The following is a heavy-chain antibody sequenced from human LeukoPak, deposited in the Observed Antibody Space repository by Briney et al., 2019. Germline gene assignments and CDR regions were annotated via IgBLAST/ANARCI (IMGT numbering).Heavy chain of an antibody. CDR3: AGGSGFRTFFGY. CDR2: ISWDGGST. J-gene: IGHJ4*02. Sequence: GGSLRLSCAASGFTFDDYAMHWVRQAPGKGLEWVSLISWDGGSTYYADSVKGRFTISRDNSKNSLYLQMNSLRAEDTALYYCAGGSGFRTFFGYWGQGTLVTVSS. D-gene: IGHD3-10*01. CDR1: GFTFDDYA. V-gene: IGHV3-43D*03.